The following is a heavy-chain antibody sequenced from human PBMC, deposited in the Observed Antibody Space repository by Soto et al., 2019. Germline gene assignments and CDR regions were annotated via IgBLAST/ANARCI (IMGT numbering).Heavy chain of an antibody. CDR2: IWYDGSNK. V-gene: IGHV3-33*01. J-gene: IGHJ6*04. D-gene: IGHD4-4*01. CDR1: GITFSSYG. Sequence: RGSLRLSCAASGITFSSYGMHWVRQDPGKGLEWVAVIWYDGSNKYYADSVKGRFAISRDNSKNKLYLQMHSLRAEDTAVYYCARDEYRNFDTLYGREVWGKGTTITFSS. CDR3: ARDEYRNFDTLYGREV.